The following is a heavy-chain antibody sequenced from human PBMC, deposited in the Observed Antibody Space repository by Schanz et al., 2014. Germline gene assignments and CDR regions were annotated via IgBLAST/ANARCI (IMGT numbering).Heavy chain of an antibody. CDR2: IWYDGSNK. V-gene: IGHV3-33*01. CDR1: GFTFSSYG. J-gene: IGHJ4*02. Sequence: QVQLVESGGGVVQPGRSLRLSCAASGFTFSSYGMHWVRQAPGKGLEWVAIIWYDGSNKYYADSVKGRFTISRVNSKNTLFLQMSSLRAEDTAVYYCARDGDFDYGGQGTLVTVSS. CDR3: ARDGDFDY.